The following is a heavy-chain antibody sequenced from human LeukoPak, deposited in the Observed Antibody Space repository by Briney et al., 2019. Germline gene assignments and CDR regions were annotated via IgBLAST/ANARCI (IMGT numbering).Heavy chain of an antibody. CDR3: AKDIGGYSFAAEY. CDR1: GFTFDDYA. D-gene: IGHD5-18*01. J-gene: IGHJ4*02. V-gene: IGHV3-43*02. Sequence: PGGSLRRSCAASGFTFDDYAMHWVRQGPGKGLEWVSSISGDGGITYYADSVKGRFTISRDNSKNSLYLQMNSLRTEETALYYCAKDIGGYSFAAEYWGQGTLVTVSS. CDR2: ISGDGGIT.